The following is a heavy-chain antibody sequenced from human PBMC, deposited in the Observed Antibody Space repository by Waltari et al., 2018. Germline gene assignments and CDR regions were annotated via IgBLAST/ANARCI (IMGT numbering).Heavy chain of an antibody. CDR2: MNPNNGDT. J-gene: IGHJ3*01. V-gene: IGHV1-8*02. CDR3: VRGDNHDRDGAFDV. Sequence: QVQLVQSGAEVNKPGASVKVSCKDSGYTFTSLNINWFRQATGQGLEWMGWMNPNNGDTGYAQNFQGRVTLTRDISIDTAYMELSSLRLDDTAAYYCVRGDNHDRDGAFDVWGQGTVVTVSS. D-gene: IGHD1-1*01. CDR1: GYTFTSLN.